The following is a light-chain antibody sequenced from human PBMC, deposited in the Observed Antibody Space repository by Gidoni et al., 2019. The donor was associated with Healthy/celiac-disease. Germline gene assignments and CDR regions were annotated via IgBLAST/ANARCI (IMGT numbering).Light chain of an antibody. Sequence: DIQMTQSPSSLSASVGDRVVIPCRASQTISDYLNWYQQKPGKAPKFLIYAASSLQSGVPSRFSGSGSGTDFTLTISSLQPEDVATYYCQQSYSNPFTFGQGTKLEIK. J-gene: IGKJ2*01. CDR2: AAS. CDR3: QQSYSNPFT. CDR1: QTISDY. V-gene: IGKV1-39*01.